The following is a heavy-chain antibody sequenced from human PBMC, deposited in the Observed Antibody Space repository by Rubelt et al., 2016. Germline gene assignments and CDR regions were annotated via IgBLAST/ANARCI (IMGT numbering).Heavy chain of an antibody. CDR2: IYSSGST. V-gene: IGHV4-4*08. D-gene: IGHD3-10*01. CDR1: GGSMSSYY. J-gene: IGHJ4*02. Sequence: QVQLQESGPGLVKPSETLSLTCTVSGGSMSSYYWGWIRQSPGKGLEWIGYIYSSGSTNYNPSLKSRVTMSVDTSNNRFSLRRGSGTAADAAVYYGARLILRGELDYWGQGALVTVSS. CDR3: ARLILRGELDY.